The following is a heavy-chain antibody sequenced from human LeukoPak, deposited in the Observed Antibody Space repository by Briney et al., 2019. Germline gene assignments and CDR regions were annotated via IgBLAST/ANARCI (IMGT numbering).Heavy chain of an antibody. CDR1: GFTFSMSW. CDR3: ARGVRSGSDAFDI. J-gene: IGHJ3*02. V-gene: IGHV3-7*03. CDR2: INGHGSEI. D-gene: IGHD3-10*01. Sequence: GGSLRLSCAASGFTFSMSWMTWVRQAPGKGLEWVASINGHGSEIHYVDSVKGRFTISRDNANDSLYLQMNSLTAEDTAVYYCARGVRSGSDAFDIWGQGTMVTVSS.